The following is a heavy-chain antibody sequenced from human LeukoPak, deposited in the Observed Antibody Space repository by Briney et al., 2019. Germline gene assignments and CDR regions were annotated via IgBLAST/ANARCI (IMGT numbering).Heavy chain of an antibody. J-gene: IGHJ3*01. CDR2: FSPEHAET. CDR3: ATESYSNSWYCAFVL. V-gene: IGHV1-24*01. Sequence: GASVKVSCKVSGYTLTALPILRVRRAPGKGLEWMGGFSPEHAETIYAQKFQDRVTMTEDPTTDTAYMEMGSLRSEDTAVYYCATESYSNSWYCAFVLWRGETSVTVSS. D-gene: IGHD6-13*01. CDR1: GYTLTALP.